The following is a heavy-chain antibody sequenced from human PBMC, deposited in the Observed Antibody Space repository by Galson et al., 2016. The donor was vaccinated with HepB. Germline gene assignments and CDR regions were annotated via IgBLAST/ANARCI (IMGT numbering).Heavy chain of an antibody. J-gene: IGHJ6*02. CDR1: GFTFTSNW. CDR3: ARGTGMDG. V-gene: IGHV3-7*01. Sequence: SLRLSCAASGFTFTSNWMNWVRQAPGKGLEWVASINRDGDEKYYVDFVKGRFTISRDNAKNSLYLQMNSLRPEDTAVYYCARGTGMDGWGQGTTVTVSS. CDR2: INRDGDEK.